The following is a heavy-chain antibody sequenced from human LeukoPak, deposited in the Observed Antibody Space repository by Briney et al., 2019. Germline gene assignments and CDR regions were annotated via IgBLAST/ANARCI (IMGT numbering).Heavy chain of an antibody. V-gene: IGHV1-18*01. CDR2: IRGYNVHP. D-gene: IGHD3-22*01. CDR1: GYTFTNYV. CDR3: ARESQIRYYYDKSGYYYGALDY. J-gene: IGHJ4*02. Sequence: AAAKVFCKASGYTFTNYVISLVRQAPGQGLELMGWIRGYNVHPHYAEKLQGRVTMTTDTSTSTAYMQLRSLRSDDTAVFYCARESQIRYYYDKSGYYYGALDYWGQGSLVTVSS.